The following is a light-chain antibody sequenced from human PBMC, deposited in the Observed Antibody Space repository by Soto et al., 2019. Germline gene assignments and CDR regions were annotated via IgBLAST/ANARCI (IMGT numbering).Light chain of an antibody. V-gene: IGKV3-20*01. Sequence: EIVLTQSPGILSLSPGERATLSCRASQSVSSSYLAWYQQRPGQAPRLLIYGASNRATGIPDRFSGSGSGTDFTLTISRLEPEDFAVYYCQQYGSSPSWTFGQGTKVEIK. CDR2: GAS. CDR1: QSVSSSY. J-gene: IGKJ1*01. CDR3: QQYGSSPSWT.